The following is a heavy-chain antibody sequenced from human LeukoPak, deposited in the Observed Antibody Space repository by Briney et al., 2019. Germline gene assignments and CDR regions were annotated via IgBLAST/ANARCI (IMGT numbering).Heavy chain of an antibody. CDR2: MNPNSGNT. J-gene: IGHJ6*02. CDR1: GYTFTSYD. V-gene: IGHV1-8*01. D-gene: IGHD3-3*01. Sequence: ASVKVSCKASGYTFTSYDINWVRQATGQGLEWMGWMNPNSGNTGYAQKFQGRVTMTRNTSISTAYMELSSLRSEDTAVYYCARGSDYDFWSGCFGYYYGMDVWGQGTTVTVSS. CDR3: ARGSDYDFWSGCFGYYYGMDV.